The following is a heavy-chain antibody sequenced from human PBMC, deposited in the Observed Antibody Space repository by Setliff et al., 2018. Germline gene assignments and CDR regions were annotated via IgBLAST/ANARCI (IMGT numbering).Heavy chain of an antibody. CDR2: IWYDGSNS. CDR1: GFTFSSYG. CDR3: CSGSYLFVY. D-gene: IGHD1-26*01. J-gene: IGHJ4*02. Sequence: GGSLRLSCAASGFTFSSYGFHWVRQAPGKGLAWVAFIWYDGSNSYYADSVKGRFTISRDNSKNTLYLQMNSLRAEDTAVYYCCSGSYLFVYWGQGSLVTVSS. V-gene: IGHV3-30*02.